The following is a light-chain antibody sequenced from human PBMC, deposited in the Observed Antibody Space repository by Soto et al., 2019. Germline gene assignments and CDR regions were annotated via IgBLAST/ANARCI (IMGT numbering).Light chain of an antibody. Sequence: QSALTQPASVSGSPGQSITLSCTGTSSDVGGYNYVSWYQQHPGKAPKLMIYDVSHRPSGVSHRFAGSKSGNTASLTISGLQAEDEADYYCSSYTSSSTPWVFGGVTKVTVL. CDR3: SSYTSSSTPWV. V-gene: IGLV2-14*01. J-gene: IGLJ3*02. CDR1: SSDVGGYNY. CDR2: DVS.